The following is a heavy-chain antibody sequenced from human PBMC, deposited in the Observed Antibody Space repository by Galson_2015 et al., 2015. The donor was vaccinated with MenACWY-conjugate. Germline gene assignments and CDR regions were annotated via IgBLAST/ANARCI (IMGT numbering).Heavy chain of an antibody. J-gene: IGHJ4*02. CDR2: IYSSGST. CDR3: ARELSNRERGLY. Sequence: SETLSLTCTVSGGSVSSSSYYWTWIRQTPGKGLEWIGCIYSSGSTYYNPSLKSRVTISVDTSKNQFSLRLNSVTAADTAVYYCARELSNRERGLYWGQGTLVTVSS. D-gene: IGHD3/OR15-3a*01. CDR1: GGSVSSSSYY. V-gene: IGHV4-39*07.